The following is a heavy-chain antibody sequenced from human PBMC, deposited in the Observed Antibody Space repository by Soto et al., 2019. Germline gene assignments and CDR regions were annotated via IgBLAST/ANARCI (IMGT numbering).Heavy chain of an antibody. D-gene: IGHD6-19*01. V-gene: IGHV3-66*01. CDR3: ASRGSSGWYRGGFDY. J-gene: IGHJ4*02. CDR1: GFTVSSNY. CDR2: MYSGGDT. Sequence: EVQLVESGGGLVQPGGSLRLSCEASGFTVSSNYMSWVRQAPGKGLEWISIMYSGGDTYYADSVKGRFTISRDNSKNTLYLQMDSLSAADTAVYDCASRGSSGWYRGGFDYWGQGTLVTVSS.